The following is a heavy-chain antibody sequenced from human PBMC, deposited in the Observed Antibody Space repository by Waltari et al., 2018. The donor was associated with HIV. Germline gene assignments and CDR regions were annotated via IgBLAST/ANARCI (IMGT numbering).Heavy chain of an antibody. J-gene: IGHJ3*02. CDR2: IYPGDSDT. V-gene: IGHV5-51*01. Sequence: EVQLVQSGAEVKKPGESLRISCKGSGYSFTTYWIGWVRQMPGKGLEWMGIIYPGDSDTRYSPSFQGQVIIAADKAISTAYLQWSSLKASDTAIYYCARHDLVGPRGAFDIWGQGTMVTVSS. D-gene: IGHD1-26*01. CDR3: ARHDLVGPRGAFDI. CDR1: GYSFTTYW.